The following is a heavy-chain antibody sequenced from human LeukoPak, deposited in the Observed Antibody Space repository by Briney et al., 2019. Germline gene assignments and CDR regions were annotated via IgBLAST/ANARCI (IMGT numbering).Heavy chain of an antibody. Sequence: SETLSLTCTVSGGSISSYYWSWIRQPPGKGLEWIGYIYYSGSTNYNPSLKSRVTISVDTSKNQFSLKLSSVTAADTAVYYCASLGSGWYGGVDWGQGTLVTVSS. CDR1: GGSISSYY. V-gene: IGHV4-59*01. CDR2: IYYSGST. D-gene: IGHD6-19*01. CDR3: ASLGSGWYGGVD. J-gene: IGHJ4*02.